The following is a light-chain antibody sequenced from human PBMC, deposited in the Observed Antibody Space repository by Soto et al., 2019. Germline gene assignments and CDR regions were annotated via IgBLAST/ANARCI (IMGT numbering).Light chain of an antibody. CDR3: SAYTARSTLV. CDR2: EVS. CDR1: SSDVGGYNW. Sequence: QSALTQPASVSGSPGQSITISCTGTSSDVGGYNWVSWYQQLPDRAPKLLISEVSIRPSGVSGRFTGSKSGNTASLTISGLLAEDGGDYYCSAYTARSTLVFGGGTKLTVL. J-gene: IGLJ3*02. V-gene: IGLV2-14*01.